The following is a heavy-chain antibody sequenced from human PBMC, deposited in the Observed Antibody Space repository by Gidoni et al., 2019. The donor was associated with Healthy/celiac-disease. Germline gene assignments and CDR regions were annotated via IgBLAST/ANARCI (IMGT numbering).Heavy chain of an antibody. CDR3: AKDRRITMVRGVFDY. Sequence: VQLLEAGGGVVQPGRSLRLSCGASGFTFISYAMHWARQAPGKGLEWVAVISYDGSNKYYADSVKGRFTISRDNSKNTLYLQMNSLRAEDTAVYYCAKDRRITMVRGVFDYWGQGTLVTVSS. CDR2: ISYDGSNK. D-gene: IGHD3-10*01. CDR1: GFTFISYA. J-gene: IGHJ4*02. V-gene: IGHV3-30*04.